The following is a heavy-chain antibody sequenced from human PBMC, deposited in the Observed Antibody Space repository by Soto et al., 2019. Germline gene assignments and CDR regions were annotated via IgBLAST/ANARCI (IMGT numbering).Heavy chain of an antibody. CDR2: INHSGST. Sequence: QVQLQQWGAGLLKPSETLSLTCAVYGGSFSGYYWSWIRQPPGKGLEWIGEINHSGSTNYNPSLKSRVTISVDTSKNQFSLKLSSVTAADTAVYYCARGAVGFGESYYYYYGMDVWGQGTTVTGSS. D-gene: IGHD3-10*01. CDR3: ARGAVGFGESYYYYYGMDV. J-gene: IGHJ6*02. V-gene: IGHV4-34*01. CDR1: GGSFSGYY.